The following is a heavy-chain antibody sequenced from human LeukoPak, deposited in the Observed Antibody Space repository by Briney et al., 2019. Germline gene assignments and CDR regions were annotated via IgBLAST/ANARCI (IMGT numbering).Heavy chain of an antibody. D-gene: IGHD2-2*01. CDR2: IGGYNTDT. Sequence: ASVKVSCKTSGYTFSSYGISWVRQAPGQGLEWMGWIGGYNTDTNSAQKLQGRVTMTTDTSTNTAYMELRNLRSDDTAVYYCARDLCFSTSCSVDYWGQGTLVTLSS. V-gene: IGHV1-18*01. J-gene: IGHJ4*02. CDR1: GYTFSSYG. CDR3: ARDLCFSTSCSVDY.